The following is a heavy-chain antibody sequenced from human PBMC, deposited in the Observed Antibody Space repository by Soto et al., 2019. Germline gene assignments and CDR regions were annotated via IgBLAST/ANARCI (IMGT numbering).Heavy chain of an antibody. Sequence: EVQLLESGGGLVQPGGSRRLSCAASGFTFSSYAMSWVRQAPGKGLERVSVISGSGGSTYYADSVKGRFTISRDNSKNTLYLQMNSLRAEDTAVYDCAKRGSGSYYDYWGQGTLVTVSS. CDR1: GFTFSSYA. CDR3: AKRGSGSYYDY. J-gene: IGHJ4*02. CDR2: ISGSGGST. D-gene: IGHD3-10*01. V-gene: IGHV3-23*01.